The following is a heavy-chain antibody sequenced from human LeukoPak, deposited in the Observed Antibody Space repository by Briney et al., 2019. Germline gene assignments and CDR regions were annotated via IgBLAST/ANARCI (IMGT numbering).Heavy chain of an antibody. Sequence: GGSLRLSCAASGFTVGTHGMHWVRQAPGKGPEWVTGLWHDGSNENYADSVKGRFTISRDNSKNTLYLQMNSLRPEDTAVYYCARDRQGQQQLVRWFDPWGQGTLVTVSS. CDR1: GFTVGTHG. CDR3: ARDRQGQQQLVRWFDP. CDR2: LWHDGSNE. D-gene: IGHD6-13*01. J-gene: IGHJ5*02. V-gene: IGHV3-33*01.